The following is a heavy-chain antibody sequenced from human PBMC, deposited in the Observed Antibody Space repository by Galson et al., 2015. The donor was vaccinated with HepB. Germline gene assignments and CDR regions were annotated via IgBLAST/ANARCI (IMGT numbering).Heavy chain of an antibody. D-gene: IGHD1-1*01. CDR1: GFAFYNYG. CDR2: ISYDGSIK. J-gene: IGHJ4*02. Sequence: SLRLSCAASGFAFYNYGMHRVRQAPGKGLEWVAVISYDGSIKFYADSVKGRFTISRDSSMNTLYLQMNGLRVEDTAPYFCAKPFSRYTTRGEGNYFDSWGQGVLVTVSS. V-gene: IGHV3-30*18. CDR3: AKPFSRYTTRGEGNYFDS.